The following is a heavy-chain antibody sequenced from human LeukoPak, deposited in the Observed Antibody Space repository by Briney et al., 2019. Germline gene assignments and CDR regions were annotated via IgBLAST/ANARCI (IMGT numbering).Heavy chain of an antibody. V-gene: IGHV3-7*03. CDR3: ARGHYGMDV. D-gene: IGHD3-3*01. CDR1: GFNFRTYW. Sequence: GGSLRLSCAASGFNFRTYWMTWVRQAPGKGLEWVASIKQDGSEKYYVDSVKGRFTISRDNAKNSLDLQMNSLRAEDTAVYCCARGHYGMDVWGKGTTVTVSS. CDR2: IKQDGSEK. J-gene: IGHJ6*04.